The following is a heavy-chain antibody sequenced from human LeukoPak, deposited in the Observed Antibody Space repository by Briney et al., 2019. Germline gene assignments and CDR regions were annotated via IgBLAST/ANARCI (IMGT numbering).Heavy chain of an antibody. CDR3: ARGFRNGPFDC. CDR1: GFTFDDYG. D-gene: IGHD2-8*01. CDR2: INRNGGST. Sequence: GGSLRLSCGASGFTFDDYGMSWVRQPPGKGLEWVSGINRNGGSTDYADSVKGRFTISRDNAKNSHFLQMNSLRVEDTALYYCARGFRNGPFDCWGQGTLVTVSS. J-gene: IGHJ4*02. V-gene: IGHV3-20*04.